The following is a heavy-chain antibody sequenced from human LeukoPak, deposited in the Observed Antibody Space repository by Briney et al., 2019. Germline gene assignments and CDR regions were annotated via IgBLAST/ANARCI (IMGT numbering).Heavy chain of an antibody. D-gene: IGHD5-18*01. CDR1: GFTFSSYW. CDR2: IKQDGSEK. V-gene: IGHV3-7*01. CDR3: ARIHGNSFDAFDI. J-gene: IGHJ3*02. Sequence: GGSLRLSCAASGFTFSSYWMSWVRQAPGKGLEWVANIKQDGSEKYYVDSVKGRFTISRDNAKNSLYLQMNSLRAEDTAVYYCARIHGNSFDAFDIWGQGTMVTVSS.